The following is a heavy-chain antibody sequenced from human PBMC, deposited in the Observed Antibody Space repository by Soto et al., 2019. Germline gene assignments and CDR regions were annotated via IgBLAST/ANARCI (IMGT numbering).Heavy chain of an antibody. D-gene: IGHD5-18*01. CDR1: GGSISSGDYY. CDR2: IYYSGTT. V-gene: IGHV4-30-4*01. J-gene: IGHJ6*02. CDR3: ARALIQLWPHYYYGMDV. Sequence: SETLSLTCSVSGGSISSGDYYWSWIRQPPGKGLEWIGCIYYSGTTYYNPSLKSRVTISVDTSKNQFSLKVSSVTAADTAVYYCARALIQLWPHYYYGMDVWGQGTTVTVSS.